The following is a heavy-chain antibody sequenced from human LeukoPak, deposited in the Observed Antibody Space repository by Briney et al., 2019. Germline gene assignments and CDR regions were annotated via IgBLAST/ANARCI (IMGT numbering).Heavy chain of an antibody. D-gene: IGHD6-13*01. Sequence: PSGTLSLTCAVSGDSISSKNWWNWRRQPPGTGLEWIGEIYHGGNTNYNPSLKSRVTISVDKSKNQFSLILSSVTAADTAVYYCARDREYSKSWSFDYWGQGTLVTVSS. V-gene: IGHV4-4*02. CDR1: GDSISSKNW. CDR3: ARDREYSKSWSFDY. J-gene: IGHJ4*02. CDR2: IYHGGNT.